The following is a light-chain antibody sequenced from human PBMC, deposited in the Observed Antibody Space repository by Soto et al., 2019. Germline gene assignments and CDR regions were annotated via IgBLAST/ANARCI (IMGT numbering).Light chain of an antibody. CDR3: QQYSSHWT. Sequence: DIQMTQSPSSLPASVGDRVTITCRASQGIANYLNWYQQKPGKAPKLLIYGASSLQSGVPSKFSGIGSGTEFTLTISSLQPDDFATYYCQQYSSHWTFGQGTKADIK. V-gene: IGKV1-16*02. CDR2: GAS. J-gene: IGKJ1*01. CDR1: QGIANY.